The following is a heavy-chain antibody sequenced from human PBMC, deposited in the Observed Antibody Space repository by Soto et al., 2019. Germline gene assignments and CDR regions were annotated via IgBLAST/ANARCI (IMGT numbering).Heavy chain of an antibody. CDR1: GGFTSTNNW. Sequence: SETLSLTCAGSGGFTSTNNWWSWVRQPAGKGLEWIGDAYHSGSTEYNPSLKSRVSISVDKSKNQISLKLTSATAADTAVYYCARSPPSSYYGGSGTFDYWGQGTLVTVSS. J-gene: IGHJ4*02. CDR2: AYHSGST. CDR3: ARSPPSSYYGGSGTFDY. V-gene: IGHV4-4*02. D-gene: IGHD3-10*01.